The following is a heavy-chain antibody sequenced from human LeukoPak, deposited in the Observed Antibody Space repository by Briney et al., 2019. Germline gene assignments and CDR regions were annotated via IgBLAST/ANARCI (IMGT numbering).Heavy chain of an antibody. CDR2: ISGDGGST. J-gene: IGHJ4*02. CDR3: AKGKATFDY. V-gene: IGHV3-43*02. CDR1: GFTFDDYA. Sequence: GGSLRLSCAASGFTFDDYAMHWVRQAPGKGLEWVSLISGDGGSTYYADSVKGRFTISRDNSKNTLYLQMNSLRAEDTAVYYCAKGKATFDYWGQGTLVTVSS.